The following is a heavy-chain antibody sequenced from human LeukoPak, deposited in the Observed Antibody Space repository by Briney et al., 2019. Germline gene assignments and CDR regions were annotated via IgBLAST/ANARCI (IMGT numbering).Heavy chain of an antibody. Sequence: GGSLRLSCAASGFTFSSYAMSWVRQAPGKGLEWVSPISGSGGSTYYADSVKGRFTISRDNSKNTLYLQTNSLRAEDTAVYYCARNPSSIAAAGLNFDYWGQGTLVTVSS. CDR3: ARNPSSIAAAGLNFDY. D-gene: IGHD6-13*01. CDR2: ISGSGGST. CDR1: GFTFSSYA. J-gene: IGHJ4*02. V-gene: IGHV3-23*01.